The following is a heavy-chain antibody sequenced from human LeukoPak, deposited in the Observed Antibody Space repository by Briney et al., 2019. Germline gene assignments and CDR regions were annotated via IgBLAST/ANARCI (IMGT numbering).Heavy chain of an antibody. J-gene: IGHJ6*03. D-gene: IGHD3-9*01. CDR2: MNPNSGNT. CDR3: ARGEDILTGYSDYYYYYYMDV. Sequence: ASVKVSCKASGYTFTSYDINWVRQATGQGLEWMGWMNPNSGNTGYAQRFQGRVTMTGNTSISTAYMELSSLRSEDTAVYYCARGEDILTGYSDYYYYYYMDVWGKGTTVTVSS. V-gene: IGHV1-8*01. CDR1: GYTFTSYD.